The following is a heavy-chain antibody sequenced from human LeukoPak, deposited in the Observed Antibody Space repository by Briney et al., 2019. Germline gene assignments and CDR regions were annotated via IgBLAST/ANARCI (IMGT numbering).Heavy chain of an antibody. CDR1: GFTFSSYA. CDR3: ARDLFGVVMHYYYYYGMDV. Sequence: PGGSLRLSCAASGFTFSSYAMSWVRQASGKGLERVSAISGSGGSTYYADSVKGRFTISRDNSKNMLYLQMNSLRAEDTAVYYCARDLFGVVMHYYYYYGMDVWGQGTTVTVSS. J-gene: IGHJ6*02. D-gene: IGHD3-3*01. CDR2: ISGSGGST. V-gene: IGHV3-23*01.